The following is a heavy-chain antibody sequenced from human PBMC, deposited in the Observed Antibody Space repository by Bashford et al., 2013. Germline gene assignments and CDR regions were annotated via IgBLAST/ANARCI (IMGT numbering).Heavy chain of an antibody. CDR3: ARGHDSSGYVFPTHFDS. J-gene: IGHJ4*02. V-gene: IGHV3-72*01. CDR2: WNKAYSSTT. Sequence: VRQAPGRGWSGLPYWNKAYSSTTEYAASVRGRFTISRDDSKNTLYLQMNSLRAEDTAVYNCARGHDSSGYVFPTHFDSWGQGTLVTVSS. D-gene: IGHD3-22*01.